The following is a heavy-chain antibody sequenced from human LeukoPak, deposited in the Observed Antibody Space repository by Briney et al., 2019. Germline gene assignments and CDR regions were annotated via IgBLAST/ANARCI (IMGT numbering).Heavy chain of an antibody. CDR3: AKLWRGSYPRYFDY. J-gene: IGHJ4*02. CDR2: ISGSGGYT. Sequence: GGSLRLSCAASGFTFNSHNQAMSWVRQAPGKGLEWVSSISGSGGYTNYADSVMGRFAISRDNSKNTLYLQMNSLSAEDSAIYYCAKLWRGSYPRYFDYWGQGALVTVSS. D-gene: IGHD1-26*01. V-gene: IGHV3-23*01. CDR1: GFTFNSHNQA.